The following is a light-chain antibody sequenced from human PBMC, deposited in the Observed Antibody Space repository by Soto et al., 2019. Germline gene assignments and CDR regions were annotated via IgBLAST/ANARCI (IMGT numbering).Light chain of an antibody. Sequence: DIQMTQSPSSLSASVGDRVTITCRASQDIKNCLDWFQQKPGKAPKSLIFAASSLQSGVPSKFSGSGYGTDFTLTIPSLQPEDSGIYYCRQYQSYPITFGQGTRLEI. CDR3: RQYQSYPIT. CDR2: AAS. V-gene: IGKV1-16*02. J-gene: IGKJ5*01. CDR1: QDIKNC.